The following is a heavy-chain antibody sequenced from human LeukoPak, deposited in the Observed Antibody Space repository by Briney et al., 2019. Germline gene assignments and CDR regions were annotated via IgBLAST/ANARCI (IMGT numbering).Heavy chain of an antibody. D-gene: IGHD6-19*01. J-gene: IGHJ6*02. Sequence: PGGSLRLSCAASGFTFSSYAMSWVRQAPGKGLEWVSAISGSGGSTYYADSVKGRFTISRDNAKTSLYLQMNSLRAEDTAVYYCARDSTVATYYGVDVWGQRTTVTVSS. CDR1: GFTFSSYA. V-gene: IGHV3-23*01. CDR2: ISGSGGST. CDR3: ARDSTVATYYGVDV.